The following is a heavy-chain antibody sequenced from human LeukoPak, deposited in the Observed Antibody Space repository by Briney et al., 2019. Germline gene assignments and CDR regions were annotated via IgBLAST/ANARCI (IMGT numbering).Heavy chain of an antibody. Sequence: SETLSLTCTVSGYSISSGYYWGWIRQPPGKGLEWIGSIYHSGSTYYNPSLKSRVTISVDTSKNQFSLKLSSVTAADTAVYYCARQYRTTSPYYYYYMDVWGKGTTVTVSS. CDR2: IYHSGST. V-gene: IGHV4-38-2*02. CDR3: ARQYRTTSPYYYYYMDV. D-gene: IGHD4-11*01. J-gene: IGHJ6*03. CDR1: GYSISSGYY.